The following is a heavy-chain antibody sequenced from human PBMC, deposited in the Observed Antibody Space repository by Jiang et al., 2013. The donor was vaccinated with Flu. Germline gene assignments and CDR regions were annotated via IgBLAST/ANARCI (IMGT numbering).Heavy chain of an antibody. CDR1: GYSFTSYW. V-gene: IGHV5-10-1*01. D-gene: IGHD5-24*01. CDR3: ARQRRDGYNYHWYFDL. Sequence: GAEVKKPGESLRISCKGSGYSFTSYWISWVRQMPGKGLEWMGRIDPSDSYTNYSPSFQGHVTISADKSISTAYLQWSSLKASDTAMYYCARQRRDGYNYHWYFDLWGRGTLVTVSS. J-gene: IGHJ2*01. CDR2: IDPSDSYT.